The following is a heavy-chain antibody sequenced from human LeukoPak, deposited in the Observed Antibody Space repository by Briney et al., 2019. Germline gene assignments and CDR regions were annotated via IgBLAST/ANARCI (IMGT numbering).Heavy chain of an antibody. CDR1: GGSISSSSYY. J-gene: IGHJ4*02. V-gene: IGHV4-39*01. CDR3: ARRVAYCGGDCYHFDY. D-gene: IGHD2-21*02. Sequence: KPSETLSLTCTVSGGSISSSSYYWGWIRQPPGKGLEWIGSIYYSGSTYYNPSLKSQVTISVDTSKNQFSLKLSSVTAADTAVYYCARRVAYCGGDCYHFDYWGQGTLVTVSS. CDR2: IYYSGST.